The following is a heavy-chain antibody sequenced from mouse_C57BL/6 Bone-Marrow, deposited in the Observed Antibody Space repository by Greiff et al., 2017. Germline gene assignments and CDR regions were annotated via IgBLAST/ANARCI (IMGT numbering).Heavy chain of an antibody. CDR3: TREIYGYDRYWYFDV. J-gene: IGHJ1*03. D-gene: IGHD2-2*01. Sequence: EVMLVESGEGLVKPGGSLKLSCAASGFTFSSYAMSWVRQTPEKRLEWVAYISSGGDYIYYADTVKGRFTISRDNARNTLYLQMSSLKSEDTAMYYCTREIYGYDRYWYFDVWGTGTTVTVSS. CDR1: GFTFSSYA. V-gene: IGHV5-9-1*02. CDR2: ISSGGDYI.